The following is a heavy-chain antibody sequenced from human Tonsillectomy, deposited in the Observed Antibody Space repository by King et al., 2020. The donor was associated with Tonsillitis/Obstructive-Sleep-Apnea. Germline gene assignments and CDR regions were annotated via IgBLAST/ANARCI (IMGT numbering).Heavy chain of an antibody. D-gene: IGHD3-22*01. CDR3: ARGHYYDSSGYWGFDY. J-gene: IGHJ4*02. CDR2: ISSSSSNI. Sequence: VQLVESGGGLVQPGGSLRLSCAASGFTFSSYSMNWARQAPGKGLEWVSYISSSSSNIYYADSLKGRFTISRDNAKNSLYLQMNSLRDEDTAVYYCARGHYYDSSGYWGFDYWGQGTLVTVSS. CDR1: GFTFSSYS. V-gene: IGHV3-48*02.